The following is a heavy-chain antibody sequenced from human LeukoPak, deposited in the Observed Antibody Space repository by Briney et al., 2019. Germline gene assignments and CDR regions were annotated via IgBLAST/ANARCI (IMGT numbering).Heavy chain of an antibody. CDR1: GFTFSSYS. D-gene: IGHD4-17*01. CDR3: ARGTTAIYGDYFYFDY. Sequence: GGSLRLSCAVSGFTFSSYSMNWVRQAPGKGLEWVSYISDSSTTIYYADSVKGRFTISRDNAKNSLYLQMNSLRDEDTAVYYCARGTTAIYGDYFYFDYWGQGTLVTVSS. CDR2: ISDSSTTI. J-gene: IGHJ4*02. V-gene: IGHV3-48*02.